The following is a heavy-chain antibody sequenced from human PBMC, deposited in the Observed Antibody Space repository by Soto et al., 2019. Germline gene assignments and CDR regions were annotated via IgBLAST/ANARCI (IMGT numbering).Heavy chain of an antibody. J-gene: IGHJ5*02. D-gene: IGHD2-21*02. CDR2: IYHSGGT. CDR3: ARVAVTANKRYNWFDP. V-gene: IGHV4-30-2*01. CDR1: GGSVSSGGYS. Sequence: SETLSLTCAVSGGSVSSGGYSWSWIRQPPGKGLEWIGYIYHSGGTYYNPSLKSRVTISVDRSKNQFSLKLSSVTAADTAVYYCARVAVTANKRYNWFDPWGQGALVTVSS.